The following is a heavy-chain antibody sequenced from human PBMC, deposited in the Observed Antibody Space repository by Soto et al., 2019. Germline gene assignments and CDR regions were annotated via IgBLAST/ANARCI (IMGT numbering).Heavy chain of an antibody. Sequence: PGGSLRLSCAASGFTFSSYGMHWVRQAPGKGLEWVAVIWYEGSNKYYADSVKGRFTISRDNSKNTLYLQMNSLRAEDTAVYYCARGQWDGYNRAAFDIWGQGTMVTVSS. J-gene: IGHJ3*02. V-gene: IGHV3-33*01. D-gene: IGHD5-12*01. CDR1: GFTFSSYG. CDR3: ARGQWDGYNRAAFDI. CDR2: IWYEGSNK.